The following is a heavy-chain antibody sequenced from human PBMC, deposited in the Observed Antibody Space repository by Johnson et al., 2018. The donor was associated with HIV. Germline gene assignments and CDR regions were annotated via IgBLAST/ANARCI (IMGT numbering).Heavy chain of an antibody. D-gene: IGHD3-9*01. Sequence: EVQVVESGGGLVQPGGSLTLSCAASGFTVSNNYMTWVRQAPERGLEWLSVISSDGSKTYCADSMKGRFTISRDNSKNTLYLHMNSLRAEDTAVYYCARPKKFKGSQYYDSMGGAFDIWGHGTKVTVSS. V-gene: IGHV3-66*02. CDR3: ARPKKFKGSQYYDSMGGAFDI. CDR1: GFTVSNNY. J-gene: IGHJ3*02. CDR2: ISSDGSKT.